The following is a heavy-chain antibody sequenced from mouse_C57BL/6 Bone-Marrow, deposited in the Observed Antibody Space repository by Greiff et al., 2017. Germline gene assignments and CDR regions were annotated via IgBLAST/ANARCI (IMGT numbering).Heavy chain of an antibody. D-gene: IGHD1-3*01. J-gene: IGHJ4*01. CDR1: GFTFTDYY. CDR2: IRNKANGYTT. V-gene: IGHV7-3*01. Sequence: EVQLVESGGGLVQPGGSLSLSCAASGFTFTDYYMSWVRQPPGKALEWLGFIRNKANGYTTEYSASVKGRFTISRDNSQSILYLQMNALRAEDSATYCCARLELLYAMDYWGQGTSVTVSS. CDR3: ARLELLYAMDY.